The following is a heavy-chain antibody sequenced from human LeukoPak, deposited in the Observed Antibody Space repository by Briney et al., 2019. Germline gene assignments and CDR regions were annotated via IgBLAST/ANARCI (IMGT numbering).Heavy chain of an antibody. J-gene: IGHJ4*02. V-gene: IGHV3-11*04. CDR2: ISSSGSTI. Sequence: PGGSLRLSCAASGFTFSDYYMSWIRQAPGKGLEWVSYISSSGSTIYYADSVKGRFTISRDNAKNSLYLQRNSLRAEDTAVYYCARDRQVESSGYDCWGQGTLVTVSS. CDR3: ARDRQVESSGYDC. CDR1: GFTFSDYY. D-gene: IGHD3-22*01.